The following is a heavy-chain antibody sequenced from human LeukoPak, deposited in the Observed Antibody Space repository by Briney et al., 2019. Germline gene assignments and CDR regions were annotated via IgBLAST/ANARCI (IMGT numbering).Heavy chain of an antibody. D-gene: IGHD5-24*01. CDR2: TNSDGSST. J-gene: IGHJ4*02. CDR3: ASARGRDGYDY. Sequence: GGSLRLSCAASGFTFSSYWMHWVRQAPGKGLVWVSRTNSDGSSTSYADSVKGRFTISRDNAKNTLYLQMNSLRAEDTAVYYCASARGRDGYDYWGQGTLVTVSS. CDR1: GFTFSSYW. V-gene: IGHV3-74*01.